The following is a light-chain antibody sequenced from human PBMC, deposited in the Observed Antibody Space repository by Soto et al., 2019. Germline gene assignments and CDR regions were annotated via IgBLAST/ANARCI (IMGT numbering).Light chain of an antibody. CDR3: QSYDSSLSGHVV. CDR1: SSNIGAGYD. Sequence: QSVLTQPPSVSGAPGQRVTISCTGSSSNIGAGYDVHWYQQLPGTAPKLLIYGNSNRPPGVAYRFSGSKSGTSASLAITGLQAEDEADYYCQSYDSSLSGHVVFGGGTKVTVL. V-gene: IGLV1-40*01. J-gene: IGLJ2*01. CDR2: GNS.